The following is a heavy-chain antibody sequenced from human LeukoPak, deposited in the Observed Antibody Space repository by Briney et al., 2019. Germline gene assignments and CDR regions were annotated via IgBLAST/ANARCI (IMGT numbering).Heavy chain of an antibody. J-gene: IGHJ5*02. V-gene: IGHV3-49*03. CDR2: IRSKAYGGTT. D-gene: IGHD6-13*01. Sequence: GRSLRLSCTASGFTFADYAMSWFRQAPGKGLEWVGFIRSKAYGGTTEYAASVKGRFTISRDDSQSIAYLQVNSLKTEDTAVYYCTSRMAVTGANWFDPWGQGTLVTVSS. CDR1: GFTFADYA. CDR3: TSRMAVTGANWFDP.